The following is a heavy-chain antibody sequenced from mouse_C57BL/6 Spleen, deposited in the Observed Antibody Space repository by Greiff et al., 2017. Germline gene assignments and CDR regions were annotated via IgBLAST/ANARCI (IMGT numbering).Heavy chain of an antibody. CDR2: INPSSGYT. CDR1: GYTFTSYT. V-gene: IGHV1-4*01. D-gene: IGHD1-1*01. J-gene: IGHJ3*01. Sequence: QVQLQESGAELARPGASVKMSCKASGYTFTSYTMHWVKQRPGQGLEWIGYINPSSGYTKYNQKFKDKATLTADKSSSTAYMQLSSLTSEDSAVYYCARGGYGSSYPAWFAYWGQGTLVTVSA. CDR3: ARGGYGSSYPAWFAY.